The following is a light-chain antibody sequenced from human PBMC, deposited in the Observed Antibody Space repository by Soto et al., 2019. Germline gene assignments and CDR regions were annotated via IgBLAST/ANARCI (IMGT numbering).Light chain of an antibody. CDR2: DAS. CDR3: KQRINLFS. V-gene: IGKV3-11*01. Sequence: EIVLTQSPATRSLSPGERATLSCRASQSLSNFLAWYQQKPGQAPRLLIYDASNRATGIPVRFSGSGSGTDFTLTISRLEPEAVAVYYCKQRINLFSFGPGTKVEIK. J-gene: IGKJ3*01. CDR1: QSLSNF.